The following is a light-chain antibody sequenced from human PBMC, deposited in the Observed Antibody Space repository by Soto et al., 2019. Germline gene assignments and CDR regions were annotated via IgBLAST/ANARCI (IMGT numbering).Light chain of an antibody. CDR3: SSHTSGSTRV. CDR2: EVT. V-gene: IGLV2-14*01. J-gene: IGLJ1*01. CDR1: FSDVGGYDY. Sequence: QSALTQPASVSGSPGQSIAISCTGTFSDVGGYDYVSWYPQHPDKAPKLMIYEVTKRPSGVSNRFSGSKSGNTASLTISGLQPEDEADYYCSSHTSGSTRVFGSGTKLTVL.